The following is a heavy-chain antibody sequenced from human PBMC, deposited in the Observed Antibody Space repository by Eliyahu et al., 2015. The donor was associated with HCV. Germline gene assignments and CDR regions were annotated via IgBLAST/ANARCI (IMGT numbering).Heavy chain of an antibody. CDR3: AREGYSGYGLDF. J-gene: IGHJ4*02. D-gene: IGHD5-12*01. Sequence: QVQLVESGGGLVXPGGSLXLSCAASGFTFXDYYMXWIRQAPGKGLEWVSYISSSGSTIYYADSVKGRFTISRDNAKNSLYLQMNSLRAEDTALYYCAREGYSGYGLDFGGQGTLVTVSS. CDR2: ISSSGSTI. V-gene: IGHV3-11*01. CDR1: GFTFXDYY.